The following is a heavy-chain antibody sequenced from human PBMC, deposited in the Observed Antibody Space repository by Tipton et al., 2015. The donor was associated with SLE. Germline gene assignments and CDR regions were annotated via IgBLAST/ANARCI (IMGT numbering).Heavy chain of an antibody. J-gene: IGHJ3*02. CDR1: GGSISSYY. D-gene: IGHD6-13*01. Sequence: TLSLTCTVSGGSISSYYWSWIRPPPGKGLEWIGYIYYSGSTNYNPSLKSRVTISVDTSENQFSLKLSSVTAADAAVYYCARGGSSWPDAFDIWGQGTMVAVSS. CDR3: ARGGSSWPDAFDI. V-gene: IGHV4-59*01. CDR2: IYYSGST.